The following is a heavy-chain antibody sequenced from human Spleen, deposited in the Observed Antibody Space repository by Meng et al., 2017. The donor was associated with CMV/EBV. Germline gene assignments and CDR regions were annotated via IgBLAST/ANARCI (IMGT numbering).Heavy chain of an antibody. V-gene: IGHV1-69*05. CDR3: ARGWGDCGGDCCLDY. J-gene: IGHJ4*02. CDR2: IIPIFGTA. CDR1: GGTFSSYA. Sequence: SVKVSCKASGGTFSSYAISWVRQAPGQGLEWMGGIIPIFGTANYAQKFQGRVTITTDESTSTAYMELCSLRSEDTAVYYCARGWGDCGGDCCLDYWGQGTLVTVSS. D-gene: IGHD2-21*01.